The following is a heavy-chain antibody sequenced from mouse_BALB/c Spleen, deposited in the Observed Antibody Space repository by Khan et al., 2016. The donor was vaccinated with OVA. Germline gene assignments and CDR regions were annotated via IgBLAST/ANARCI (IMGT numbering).Heavy chain of an antibody. Sequence: VQLQESGAELAKPGASVKMSCKASGYTFTTYWMHWVKQRPGQGLEWIGYINPTSGYTDYNETFKDRATLSADKSSSTAYMQLSSLTSEDSAVYYCTGDIIDNGGKGTTLTVSS. CDR3: TGDIIDN. V-gene: IGHV1-7*01. CDR1: GYTFTTYW. J-gene: IGHJ2*01. D-gene: IGHD1-3*01. CDR2: INPTSGYT.